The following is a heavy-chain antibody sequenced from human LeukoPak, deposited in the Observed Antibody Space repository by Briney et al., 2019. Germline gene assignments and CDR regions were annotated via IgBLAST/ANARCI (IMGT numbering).Heavy chain of an antibody. V-gene: IGHV1-2*02. D-gene: IGHD1-1*01. CDR1: GYTFTSYD. CDR3: ARGYWNHRTASYYYYGMDV. Sequence: ASVKVCCKASGYTFTSYDINWVRQAPGQGLEWMGWINPNSGGTNYAQKFQGRVTMTRDTSISTAYMELSRLRSDDTAVYYCARGYWNHRTASYYYYGMDVWGQGTTVTVSS. CDR2: INPNSGGT. J-gene: IGHJ6*02.